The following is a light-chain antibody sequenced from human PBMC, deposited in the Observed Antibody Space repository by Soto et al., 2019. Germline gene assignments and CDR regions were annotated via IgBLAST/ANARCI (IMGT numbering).Light chain of an antibody. CDR1: QSVSNS. V-gene: IGKV3-11*01. Sequence: EIVLTQSPATLSLSPGERATLSCWASQSVSNSLAWYQQRPGQSPRLLIYDVSTRATGIPARLGGSGSGTELTLTISSLETEDFAVYYCQQRTNWLLTLGGGAKVDIK. CDR3: QQRTNWLLT. J-gene: IGKJ4*01. CDR2: DVS.